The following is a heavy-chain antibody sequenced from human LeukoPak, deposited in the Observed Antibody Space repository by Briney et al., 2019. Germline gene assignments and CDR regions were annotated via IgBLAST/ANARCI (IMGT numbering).Heavy chain of an antibody. V-gene: IGHV3-23*01. J-gene: IGHJ3*02. CDR1: GFTFSSYG. Sequence: GGSLRLSCAASGFTFSSYGVSWVRQAPGKGLEWVSAISGSGGSTYYADSVKGRFTISRDNAKNSLYLQMNSLRAEDTAVYYCARRGYSYGYDVNDAFDIWGQGTMVTVSS. CDR3: ARRGYSYGYDVNDAFDI. CDR2: ISGSGGST. D-gene: IGHD5-18*01.